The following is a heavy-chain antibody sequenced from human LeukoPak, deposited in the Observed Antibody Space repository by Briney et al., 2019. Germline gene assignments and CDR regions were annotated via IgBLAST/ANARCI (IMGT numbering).Heavy chain of an antibody. Sequence: SETLSLTCTVSGGSISGFYWNWIRQPPGKGLEWIGYVYYSGNTNYNPSLKSRVTISLDTSKNQFSLKLRSVTPADTAVYYCARDTRDAFDIWGQGTMVTVSS. CDR3: ARDTRDAFDI. V-gene: IGHV4-59*01. CDR1: GGSISGFY. CDR2: VYYSGNT. J-gene: IGHJ3*02.